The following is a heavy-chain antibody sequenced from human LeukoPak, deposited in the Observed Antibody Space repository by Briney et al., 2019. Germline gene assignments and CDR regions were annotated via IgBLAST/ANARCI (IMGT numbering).Heavy chain of an antibody. Sequence: GGSLRLSCAASGFTFSSYEMNWVRQAPGKGLEWVSYISSSGSTIYYADSVKGRFTISRDNAKNSLYLQMNSLRAEDTAVYYCPRAGIAAAGTRNWFDPWGQGTLVTVSS. D-gene: IGHD6-13*01. J-gene: IGHJ5*02. CDR3: PRAGIAAAGTRNWFDP. V-gene: IGHV3-48*03. CDR1: GFTFSSYE. CDR2: ISSSGSTI.